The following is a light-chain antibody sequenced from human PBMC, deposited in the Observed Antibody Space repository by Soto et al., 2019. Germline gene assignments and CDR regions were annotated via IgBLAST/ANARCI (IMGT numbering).Light chain of an antibody. CDR3: QQYGSSLWT. V-gene: IGKV3-20*01. CDR1: QSVSSSY. Sequence: EIVLTQSPGTLSLSQGERATLSCRSSQSVSSSYLAWYQQKPGQAPRLPIYGASSRATGIPDRFSGSGSGTDFTLTISRLEPEDFAVYYCQQYGSSLWTFGQGTKV. J-gene: IGKJ1*01. CDR2: GAS.